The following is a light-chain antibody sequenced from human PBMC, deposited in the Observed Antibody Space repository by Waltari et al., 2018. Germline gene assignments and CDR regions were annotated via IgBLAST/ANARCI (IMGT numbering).Light chain of an antibody. Sequence: EIVLTQSPGTLSLSPGERATLSCRARQSVNSNYLAWYQQKPGQAPRPLIYGASSRATGIPDRFSGSGSGTDFIFTISRLEPEDFAVYYCQQYGSSPPYTFGQGTKLEIK. CDR2: GAS. V-gene: IGKV3-20*01. CDR3: QQYGSSPPYT. J-gene: IGKJ2*01. CDR1: QSVNSNY.